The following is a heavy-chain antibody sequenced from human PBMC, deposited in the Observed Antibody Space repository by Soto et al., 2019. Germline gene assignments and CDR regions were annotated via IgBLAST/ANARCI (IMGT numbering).Heavy chain of an antibody. V-gene: IGHV3-30*18. CDR3: AKKRFDY. CDR1: GFTFSSFG. J-gene: IGHJ4*02. CDR2: ISYDGSNK. Sequence: GGSLRLSCAASGFTFSSFGMHWVRQAPGKGLGWVAVISYDGSNKYYADSVKGRFTISRDNSKNTLYLQMNSLRAEDTAVYYCAKKRFDYWGQGTRVTVSS.